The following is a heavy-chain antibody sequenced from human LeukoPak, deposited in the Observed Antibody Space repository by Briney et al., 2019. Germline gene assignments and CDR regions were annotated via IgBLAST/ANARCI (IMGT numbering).Heavy chain of an antibody. CDR2: VYPGDSDT. D-gene: IGHD3-10*01. J-gene: IGHJ5*02. CDR3: ARQRFTMRAYAGNWFDP. Sequence: GESLKISCKGSGDSFTNYWIGWVRQMPGKGLEWTGIVYPGDSDTRYSPSFQDQVTISADKSISTAYLQWSSLKASDTAMYYCARQRFTMRAYAGNWFDPWGQGTLVTVSS. V-gene: IGHV5-51*01. CDR1: GDSFTNYW.